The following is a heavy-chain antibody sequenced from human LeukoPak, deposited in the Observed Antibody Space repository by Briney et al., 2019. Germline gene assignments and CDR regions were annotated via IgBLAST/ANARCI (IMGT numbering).Heavy chain of an antibody. D-gene: IGHD6-19*01. Sequence: PGGSLRLSCGASGFTFSSYGMNWVRQAPGKGLEWVAVIWYDGSNKYYADSVKGRFTISRDNSKNTVSPQMNSLRAEDTAVYYCARLGSGWSFDFWGQGTLVAVSS. CDR3: ARLGSGWSFDF. J-gene: IGHJ4*02. V-gene: IGHV3-33*01. CDR2: IWYDGSNK. CDR1: GFTFSSYG.